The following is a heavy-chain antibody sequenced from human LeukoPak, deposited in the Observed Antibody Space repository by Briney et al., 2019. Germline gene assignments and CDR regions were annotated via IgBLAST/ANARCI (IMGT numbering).Heavy chain of an antibody. CDR2: ICAYNGNT. D-gene: IGHD1-26*01. CDR1: GYTFTSYG. Sequence: ASVKISCKASGYTFTSYGISWVRQAPGQRLEWMGWICAYNGNTNYAQKLQGRVTMTTDTSTSTDYMELRSLRSDDTAVYSCGRDHVSGSDFENNWFDPWGQGTLVTVSS. J-gene: IGHJ5*02. CDR3: GRDHVSGSDFENNWFDP. V-gene: IGHV1-18*01.